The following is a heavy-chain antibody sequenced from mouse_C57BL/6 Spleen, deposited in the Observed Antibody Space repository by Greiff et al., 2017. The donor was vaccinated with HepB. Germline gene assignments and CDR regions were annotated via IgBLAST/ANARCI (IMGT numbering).Heavy chain of an antibody. V-gene: IGHV1-26*01. Sequence: EVQLQQSGPELVKPGASVKISCKASGYTFTDYYMNWVKQSHGKSLEWIGDINPNNGGTSYNQKFKGKATLTVDKSSSTAYMELRSLTSEDSAVYYCARTALTTVVGGDYWGQGTTLTVSS. D-gene: IGHD1-1*01. CDR1: GYTFTDYY. J-gene: IGHJ2*01. CDR2: INPNNGGT. CDR3: ARTALTTVVGGDY.